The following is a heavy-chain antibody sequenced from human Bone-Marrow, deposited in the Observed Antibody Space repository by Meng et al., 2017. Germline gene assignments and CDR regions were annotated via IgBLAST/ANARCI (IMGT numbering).Heavy chain of an antibody. CDR3: ARGHILTHYGMDV. D-gene: IGHD3-9*01. Sequence: GGSLRLSCAASGFTFSDYYMSWIRQAPGKGLEWVSYISSSGSTIYYADSVKGRFTISRDNAKISLYLQMNSLRAEDTAVYFCARGHILTHYGMDVWGQGTTVTVSS. CDR1: GFTFSDYY. CDR2: ISSSGSTI. J-gene: IGHJ6*02. V-gene: IGHV3-11*04.